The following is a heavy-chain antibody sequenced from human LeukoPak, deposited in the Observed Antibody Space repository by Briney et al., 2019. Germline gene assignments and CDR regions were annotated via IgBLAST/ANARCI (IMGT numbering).Heavy chain of an antibody. CDR1: GFSVSNNH. CDR2: LFSGAST. J-gene: IGHJ4*02. Sequence: GGSLRLSCGVSGFSVSNNHMSWVRQAPGKGLEWLSVLFSGASTNYADSVKGRFTISRDNARSSLYLRFNSLRVEDTAVYYCARDYWLGNRGLFYFNYWGQGTHLIVSS. D-gene: IGHD3-16*01. CDR3: ARDYWLGNRGLFYFNY. V-gene: IGHV3-53*01.